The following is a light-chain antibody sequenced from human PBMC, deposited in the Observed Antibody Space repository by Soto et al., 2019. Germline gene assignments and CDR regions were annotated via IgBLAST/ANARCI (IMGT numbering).Light chain of an antibody. J-gene: IGLJ1*01. Sequence: QAVVSQEPSLTVSPGGTVTLTCGSSTGDVTSGHYPYWFQQKPGQAPRTLIYDTSNRHSWTPARFSGSLLGGKAALTLSGAQPEDEAEYYCLLSYNGPYVFGAGTKVTVL. CDR2: DTS. CDR1: TGDVTSGHY. V-gene: IGLV7-46*01. CDR3: LLSYNGPYV.